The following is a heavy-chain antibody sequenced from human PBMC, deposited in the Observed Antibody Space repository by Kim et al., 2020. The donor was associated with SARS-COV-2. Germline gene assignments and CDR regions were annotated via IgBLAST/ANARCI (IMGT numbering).Heavy chain of an antibody. D-gene: IGHD3-10*01. Sequence: ASVKVSCKASGYTFTSYAMNWVRQAPGQGLEWMGWINTNTGNPTYAQGFTGRFVFSLDTSVSTAYLQISSLKAEDTAVYYCARGTHLSAKLLWFGELYSNFEYWGQGTLVTVSS. J-gene: IGHJ4*02. CDR2: INTNTGNP. CDR1: GYTFTSYA. CDR3: ARGTHLSAKLLWFGELYSNFEY. V-gene: IGHV7-4-1*02.